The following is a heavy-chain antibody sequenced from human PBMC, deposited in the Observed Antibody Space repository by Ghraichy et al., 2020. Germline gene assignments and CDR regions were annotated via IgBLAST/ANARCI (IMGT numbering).Heavy chain of an antibody. CDR2: ISSSSSYI. CDR1: GFTFSSYS. Sequence: GESLNISCAASGFTFSSYSMNWVRQAPGKGLEWVSSISSSSSYIYYADSVKGRFTISRDNAKNSLYQQMNSLRAEDTAVYYCASYYGSGSWGQGTLVTVSS. J-gene: IGHJ4*02. D-gene: IGHD3-10*01. CDR3: ASYYGSGS. V-gene: IGHV3-21*01.